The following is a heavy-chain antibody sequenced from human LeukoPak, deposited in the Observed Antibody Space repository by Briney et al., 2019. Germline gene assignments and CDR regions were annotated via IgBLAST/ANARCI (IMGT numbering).Heavy chain of an antibody. V-gene: IGHV1-69*05. D-gene: IGHD2-2*01. CDR3: ARRRGYCSSTSCPEVNWFDP. CDR2: IIPIFGTA. CDR1: GGTFSSYA. Sequence: ASVKVSCKASGGTFSSYALSWVRQAPGQGLEWVGGIIPIFGTANYAQKFQGRVTITTDESTSTAYMELSSLRSEDTAVYYCARRRGYCSSTSCPEVNWFDPWGQGTLVTVSS. J-gene: IGHJ5*02.